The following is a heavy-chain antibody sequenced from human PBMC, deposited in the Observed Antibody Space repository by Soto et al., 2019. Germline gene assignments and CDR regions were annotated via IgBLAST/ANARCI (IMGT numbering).Heavy chain of an antibody. J-gene: IGHJ6*03. V-gene: IGHV4-4*02. CDR3: ARSVDYMDV. CDR1: GGSISSSNW. Sequence: PSETLSLTCAVSGGSISSSNWWSWVRQPPGKGLEWIGYIHYSGSTNYNPSLKSRVTISVDTSKNQFSLKLSSVTAADTAVYYCARSVDYMDVWGKGTTVTVSS. CDR2: IHYSGST.